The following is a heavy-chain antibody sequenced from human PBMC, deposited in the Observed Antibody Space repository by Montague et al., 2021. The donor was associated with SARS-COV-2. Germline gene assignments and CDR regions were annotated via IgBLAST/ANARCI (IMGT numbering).Heavy chain of an antibody. J-gene: IGHJ4*02. Sequence: SETLSLTCTVSGGSIITYYWSWIRQPPGKGLEWIGYIYYSGSTNYNPSLKSRVTISVDTSKNQFSLKLSSVTAADTAVYYCARGDPQGGGHWDCWGQGTLVTVSS. V-gene: IGHV4-59*12. D-gene: IGHD2-15*01. CDR3: ARGDPQGGGHWDC. CDR1: GGSIITYY. CDR2: IYYSGST.